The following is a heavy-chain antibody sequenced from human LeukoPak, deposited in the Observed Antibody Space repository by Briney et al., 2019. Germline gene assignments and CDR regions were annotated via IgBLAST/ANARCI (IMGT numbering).Heavy chain of an antibody. Sequence: SETLSLTCTVSGGSISSYYWSWIRQPPGKGLEWIGYIYYSGSTNYNPSLKSRVTISVDTSKNQFSLKLSSVTAADTAVYYCARDVGHILTGYYGSLGWFDPWGQGPWSPSPQ. CDR3: ARDVGHILTGYYGSLGWFDP. D-gene: IGHD3-9*01. V-gene: IGHV4-59*01. J-gene: IGHJ5*02. CDR2: IYYSGST. CDR1: GGSISSYY.